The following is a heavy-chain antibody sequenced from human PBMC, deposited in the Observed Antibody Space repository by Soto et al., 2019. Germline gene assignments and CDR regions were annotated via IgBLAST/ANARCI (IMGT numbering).Heavy chain of an antibody. J-gene: IGHJ6*02. CDR1: GGSISSGDYY. V-gene: IGHV4-30-4*01. D-gene: IGHD2-15*01. CDR2: IYYSGST. Sequence: SETLSLTCTVSGGSISSGDYYWRWIRQPPGKGLEWIGYIYYSGSTYYNPSLKSRVTISVDTSKNQFSLQLSSVTAADTAVYYWARERVAAHYYYYGMDVWGQGTTVTVSS. CDR3: ARERVAAHYYYYGMDV.